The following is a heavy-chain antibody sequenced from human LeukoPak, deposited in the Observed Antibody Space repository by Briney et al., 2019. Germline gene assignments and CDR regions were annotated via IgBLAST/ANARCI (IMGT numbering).Heavy chain of an antibody. CDR3: ARVPPVMTYGMDV. Sequence: SETLSLTCTVSGGSISSSSYYWGWIRQPPGKGLEWIGSIYHSGSTYFHPSLKSRVTISVDTSKNQFSLKLSSVTAADTAVYYCARVPPVMTYGMDVWGQGTTVTVSS. CDR1: GGSISSSSYY. D-gene: IGHD3-16*01. CDR2: IYHSGST. V-gene: IGHV4-39*07. J-gene: IGHJ6*02.